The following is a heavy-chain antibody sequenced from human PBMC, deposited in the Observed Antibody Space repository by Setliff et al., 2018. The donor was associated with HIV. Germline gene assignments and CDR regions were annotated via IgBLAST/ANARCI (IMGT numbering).Heavy chain of an antibody. CDR1: GGSFSGSY. CDR3: AKDGISGGAYPPYYFDY. V-gene: IGHV4-34*10. Sequence: SETLSLTCAVYGGSFSGSYWSWIRQPPGKGLEWIGELNYDGVTNHNPSLKSRFTLSRDNSKNTLYLLMNGLRVEDTAVYYCAKDGISGGAYPPYYFDYWGHGTLVTVSS. J-gene: IGHJ4*01. CDR2: LNYDGVT. D-gene: IGHD2-15*01.